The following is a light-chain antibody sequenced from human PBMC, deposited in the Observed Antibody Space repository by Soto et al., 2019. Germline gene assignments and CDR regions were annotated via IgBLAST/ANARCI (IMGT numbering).Light chain of an antibody. V-gene: IGKV2-24*01. J-gene: IGKJ1*01. CDR1: QSLVYSDGNTY. CDR3: VQFSNFPRT. Sequence: DIVMTQTPLSSPVTLGQPASISCRSSQSLVYSDGNTYLSWLQQRPGQPPRLLIYQISNRFSGVPDIFSGSGAGTDFTLKISRVEAEDVGVYYCVQFSNFPRTFGQGNKVEIK. CDR2: QIS.